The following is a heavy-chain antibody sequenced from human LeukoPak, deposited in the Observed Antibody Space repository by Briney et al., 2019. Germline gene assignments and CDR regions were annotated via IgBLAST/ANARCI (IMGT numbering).Heavy chain of an antibody. D-gene: IGHD3-3*01. CDR1: GYTFTSYD. CDR2: MNPNSGNT. CDR3: ASMIKDDFWSGYPYYFDY. Sequence: ASVKVSCKASGYTFTSYDINWVRQATGQGLEWMGWMNPNSGNTGYAQKFQGRVTMTRNTSISTAYMELSSLRSEDTAVYYCASMIKDDFWSGYPYYFDYWGQGTLVTVSS. J-gene: IGHJ4*02. V-gene: IGHV1-8*01.